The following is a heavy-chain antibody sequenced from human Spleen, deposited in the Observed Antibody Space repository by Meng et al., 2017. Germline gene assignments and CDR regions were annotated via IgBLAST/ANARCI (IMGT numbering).Heavy chain of an antibody. D-gene: IGHD1-26*01. CDR1: GGAISSGNYY. Sequence: LRLSCTVSGGAISSGNYYWTWIRQPAGKGLEWIGRIYTSGIINYNPSLKSRATISADTSKNHFSLSLTSATAADTGVYYCARSHVSGSGLDSWGQGTAVTVSS. J-gene: IGHJ5*01. CDR2: IYTSGII. V-gene: IGHV4-61*02. CDR3: ARSHVSGSGLDS.